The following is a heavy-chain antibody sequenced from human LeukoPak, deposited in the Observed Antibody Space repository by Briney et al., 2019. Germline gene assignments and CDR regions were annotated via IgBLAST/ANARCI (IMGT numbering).Heavy chain of an antibody. V-gene: IGHV4-34*01. Sequence: SENLSLTCAVYGGSFSGYYWSWIRQPPGKGLEWIGEINHSGSTNYNPSLKSRVTISVDTSKNQFSLRLSSVTAADTAVYYCARGARLRAARGCAFDIWGQGTMVTVSS. J-gene: IGHJ3*02. CDR3: ARGARLRAARGCAFDI. CDR2: INHSGST. CDR1: GGSFSGYY. D-gene: IGHD6-6*01.